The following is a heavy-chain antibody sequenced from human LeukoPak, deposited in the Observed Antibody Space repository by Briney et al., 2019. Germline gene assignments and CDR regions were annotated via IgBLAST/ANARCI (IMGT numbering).Heavy chain of an antibody. V-gene: IGHV4-30-4*08. D-gene: IGHD5-18*01. Sequence: SQTLSLTCTVSGGSISSGDYYWSWIRQPPGKGLEWIGYIYYSGSTYYNPSLKSRVTISVDTSKNQFSLKLSSVTAADTAVYYCARGYSYGLNFDYWGQGTLVTVSS. J-gene: IGHJ4*02. CDR1: GGSISSGDYY. CDR2: IYYSGST. CDR3: ARGYSYGLNFDY.